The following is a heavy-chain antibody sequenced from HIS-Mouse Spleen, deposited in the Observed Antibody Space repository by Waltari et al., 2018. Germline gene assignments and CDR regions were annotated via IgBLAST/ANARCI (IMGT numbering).Heavy chain of an antibody. CDR3: ATDSSGYYYGV. V-gene: IGHV4-38-2*02. Sequence: QVQLQESGPGLVKPSETLSLTCTVSGYSISSGYYWGRIRQPPGKGLEWIGSIYHSGSTYYNPTLKSRVTISVDTAKNQFSLKLSSVTAADTAVYYCATDSSGYYYGVWGQGTLVTVSS. CDR2: IYHSGST. D-gene: IGHD3-22*01. J-gene: IGHJ4*02. CDR1: GYSISSGYY.